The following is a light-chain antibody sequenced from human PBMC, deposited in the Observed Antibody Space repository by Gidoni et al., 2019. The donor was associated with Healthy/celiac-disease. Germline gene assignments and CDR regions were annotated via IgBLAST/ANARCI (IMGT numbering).Light chain of an antibody. Sequence: SYELTQPHSVPVYPGQTASITCSGDKLGDKYACWYQQKPGQSPVLVIYQDSKRPSGIPDRFSGSTSGNTATLTISGTQAMDEADYYCQAWDSSTGEVFGGGTKLTVL. V-gene: IGLV3-1*01. CDR3: QAWDSSTGEV. CDR2: QDS. CDR1: KLGDKY. J-gene: IGLJ2*01.